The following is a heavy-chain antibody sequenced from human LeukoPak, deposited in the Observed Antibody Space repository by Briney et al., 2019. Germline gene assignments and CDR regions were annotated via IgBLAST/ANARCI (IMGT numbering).Heavy chain of an antibody. J-gene: IGHJ5*02. CDR2: IYTSGST. Sequence: SETLSLTCTVSGGSISSYYWSWIRQPAGKGLEWIGCIYTSGSTNYNPSLKSRVTMSVDTSKNQFSLKLSSVTAADTAVYYCAREGSGFLEWLYNWFDPWGQGTLVTVSS. D-gene: IGHD3-3*01. CDR3: AREGSGFLEWLYNWFDP. V-gene: IGHV4-4*07. CDR1: GGSISSYY.